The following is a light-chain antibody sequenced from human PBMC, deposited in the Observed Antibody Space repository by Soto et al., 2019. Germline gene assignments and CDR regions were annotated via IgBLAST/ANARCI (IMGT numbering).Light chain of an antibody. J-gene: IGLJ3*02. V-gene: IGLV1-44*01. CDR1: SSNIGSNT. CDR2: STD. CDR3: AAWDDSLHGWV. Sequence: QSALTQPPSASGTPGQRVTISCSGSSSNIGSNTVNWYQQVPGTAPKLLIYSTDQRPSGVPDRFSGSRSGTSASLAISGLHSEDEADYYCAAWDDSLHGWVFGGGTKLTVL.